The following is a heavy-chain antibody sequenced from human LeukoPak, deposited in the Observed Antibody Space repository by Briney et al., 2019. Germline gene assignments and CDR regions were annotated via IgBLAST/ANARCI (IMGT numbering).Heavy chain of an antibody. Sequence: ASVKVSCKASGYTFTSYDINWVRQAPGQGLEWMGWMNPNSGNTGYAQKFQGRVTMTRNTSISTAYMELSSLRSEDTAVYYCARGGSSGWYFEGDFDYWGQGTLVIVSS. V-gene: IGHV1-8*01. CDR1: GYTFTSYD. D-gene: IGHD6-19*01. CDR3: ARGGSSGWYFEGDFDY. J-gene: IGHJ4*02. CDR2: MNPNSGNT.